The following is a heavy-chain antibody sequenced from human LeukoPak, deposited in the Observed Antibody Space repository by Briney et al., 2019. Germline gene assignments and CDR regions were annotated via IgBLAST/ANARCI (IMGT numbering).Heavy chain of an antibody. CDR2: IYPGDSDT. CDR3: ARQPTSYYYYMDV. CDR1: GYSFTSYW. J-gene: IGHJ6*03. D-gene: IGHD5-12*01. V-gene: IGHV5-51*01. Sequence: GESLKISCQGSGYSFTSYWIGWVRQLPGKGLEWMGIIYPGDSDTRYSPSFQGQVTVSADKSITTAYLQWSSLKASDTAIYYCARQPTSYYYYMDVWGEGTAVTVSS.